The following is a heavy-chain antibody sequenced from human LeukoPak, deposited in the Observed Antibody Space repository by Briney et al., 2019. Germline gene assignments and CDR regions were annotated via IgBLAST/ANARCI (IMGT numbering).Heavy chain of an antibody. CDR2: ISAYNGNT. Sequence: ASVKVSCKASGYTFTSYGISWVRQAPGQGLEWMGWISAYNGNTNYAQKLQGRVTMTTDTSTSTAYMELRSLRSDDTAVYYCARVTWFGESRRPGGDYWGQGTLVTVSS. CDR3: ARVTWFGESRRPGGDY. V-gene: IGHV1-18*01. CDR1: GYTFTSYG. D-gene: IGHD3-10*01. J-gene: IGHJ4*02.